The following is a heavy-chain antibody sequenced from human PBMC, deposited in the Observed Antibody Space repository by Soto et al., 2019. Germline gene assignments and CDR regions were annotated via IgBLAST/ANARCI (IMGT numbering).Heavy chain of an antibody. CDR1: GFTFGDYA. Sequence: GGSLRLSCTASGFTFGDYAMSWVRQAPGKGLEWVGFIRSKAYGGTTEYAASVKGRFTISRDDSKSIAYLQMNSLKTEDTAVYYCTRELLLLGAFDIWGQGTMVTVSS. J-gene: IGHJ3*02. D-gene: IGHD1-26*01. CDR2: IRSKAYGGTT. CDR3: TRELLLLGAFDI. V-gene: IGHV3-49*04.